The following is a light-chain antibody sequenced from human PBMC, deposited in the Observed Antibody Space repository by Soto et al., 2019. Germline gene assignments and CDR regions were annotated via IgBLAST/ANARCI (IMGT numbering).Light chain of an antibody. Sequence: QSALTQPASVSGSPGQSITISCTGTSSDVGSYNLVSWYQQHPGKAPKLMIYEGSKRPSGVSNRFSGSQSGNTASLTISGLQAEDEADYYCCSYAGSSTLVVFGGGTKVTVL. CDR3: CSYAGSSTLVV. J-gene: IGLJ2*01. CDR1: SSDVGSYNL. CDR2: EGS. V-gene: IGLV2-23*01.